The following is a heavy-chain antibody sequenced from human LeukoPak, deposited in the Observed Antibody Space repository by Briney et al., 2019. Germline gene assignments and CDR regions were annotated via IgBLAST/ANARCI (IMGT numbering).Heavy chain of an antibody. V-gene: IGHV3-21*01. D-gene: IGHD6-6*01. CDR3: ARAGAARCLDY. CDR1: GFTLSSYR. J-gene: IGHJ4*02. Sequence: GGSLRLSCAASGFTLSSYRMNWVRQVPGKGLEWVSSISSSSSYIYYADSVKGRFTISRDNAKNSLYLQMNSLRAEDTAVYYCARAGAARCLDYWGQGTLVTVSS. CDR2: ISSSSSYI.